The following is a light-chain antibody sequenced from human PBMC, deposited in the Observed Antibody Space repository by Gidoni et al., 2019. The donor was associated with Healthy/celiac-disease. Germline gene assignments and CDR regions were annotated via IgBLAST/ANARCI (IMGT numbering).Light chain of an antibody. V-gene: IGKV1-39*01. J-gene: IGKJ2*01. CDR3: QQSYSTPTT. Sequence: DIQMTQSPSSLSASVGDRVTITCRSSQRITNYLNWYQQKPGKAPKVLIYAASSLQSGVPSRFSGSGSGTDFILTITSLQPEDFATYYCQQSYSTPTTFGQGTKLVIK. CDR1: QRITNY. CDR2: AAS.